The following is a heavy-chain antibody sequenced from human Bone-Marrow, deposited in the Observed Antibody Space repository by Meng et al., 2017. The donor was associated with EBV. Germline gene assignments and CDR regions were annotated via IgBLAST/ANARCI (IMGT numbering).Heavy chain of an antibody. CDR1: GGSIRSSNW. D-gene: IGHD3-10*01. CDR2: IFYGGST. CDR3: AAGFRELVRSRDY. V-gene: IGHV4-4*02. J-gene: IGHJ4*02. Sequence: QVPLEESAPRLVKPSGTLSLTCVVSGGSIRSSNWWSWVRQPPGKGLEWIGEIFYGGSTNYNPSLESRVTISVDKSKNQFSLKLSSVTAADTAVYYCAAGFRELVRSRDYWGQGTLVTVSS.